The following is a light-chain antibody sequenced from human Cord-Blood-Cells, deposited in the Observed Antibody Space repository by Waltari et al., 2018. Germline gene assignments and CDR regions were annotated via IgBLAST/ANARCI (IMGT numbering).Light chain of an antibody. V-gene: IGLV2-8*01. J-gene: IGLJ3*02. CDR2: EVS. Sequence: QSALTQPPSASGSPGQSVTISCTGTSSDVGGYNYVSWYQQHPGKAPKLMIYEVSKRPSGAPDRFAGSKSGNTASLTVSGLQGEDEADYYCSSYAGSNKGVFGGGTKLTVL. CDR3: SSYAGSNKGV. CDR1: SSDVGGYNY.